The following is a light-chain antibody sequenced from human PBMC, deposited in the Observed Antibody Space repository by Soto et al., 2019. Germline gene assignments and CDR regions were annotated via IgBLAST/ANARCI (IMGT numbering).Light chain of an antibody. CDR1: QGISTY. CDR3: QQYNNWPPIT. CDR2: AAS. V-gene: IGKV1-9*01. Sequence: DIQLTQSPSFLSASVGDRVTITCRASQGISTYLAWYQQKPGKAPKLLIYAASTLQSGVPSRFSGSGSGTEFTLTISSLQPEDFATYYCQQYNNWPPITFGQGTRLEI. J-gene: IGKJ5*01.